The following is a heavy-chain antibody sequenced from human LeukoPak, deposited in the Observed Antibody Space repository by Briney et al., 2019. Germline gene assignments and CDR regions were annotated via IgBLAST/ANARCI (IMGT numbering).Heavy chain of an antibody. CDR3: ARAPNRAYYMDV. D-gene: IGHD7-27*01. V-gene: IGHV3-53*01. Sequence: GGSLRLSCAVSGFTVSSNYIRWVRQAPGKGLEWVSVIYSGGTTYYADSVKGRFTISRDNSKNNVYLQMNSLRAEDTAVYYCARAPNRAYYMDVWGKGTTVTVSS. CDR2: IYSGGTT. CDR1: GFTVSSNY. J-gene: IGHJ6*03.